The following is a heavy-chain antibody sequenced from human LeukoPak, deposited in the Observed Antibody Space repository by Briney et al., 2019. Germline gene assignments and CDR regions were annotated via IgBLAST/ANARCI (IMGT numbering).Heavy chain of an antibody. Sequence: ASVKVSCKASGYTFTSYGISWVRQAPGQGLEWMGWISAYNGNTNYAQKLQGRVTMTTDTSTSTAYMELRSLRSDDTAVYYCARTYYYDSSGSWFDPWGQGTLVTVS. CDR2: ISAYNGNT. CDR3: ARTYYYDSSGSWFDP. V-gene: IGHV1-18*01. D-gene: IGHD3-22*01. CDR1: GYTFTSYG. J-gene: IGHJ5*02.